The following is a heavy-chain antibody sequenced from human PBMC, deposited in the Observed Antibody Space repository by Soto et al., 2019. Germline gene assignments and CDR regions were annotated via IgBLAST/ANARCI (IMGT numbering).Heavy chain of an antibody. CDR3: SRDRGYDVEGSYCPLDS. CDR2: ISHSGST. D-gene: IGHD3-10*01. CDR1: GGSFTGFY. Sequence: QVRLQQWGAGLLKPSETLTLTCSVYGGSFTGFYWSWIRQPPGKGLQWIGDISHSGSTYYHPSLKRRVTLSLDTAKNQFSLSMNSVTAADTAVLYCSRDRGYDVEGSYCPLDSWGQGTLVTVSS. J-gene: IGHJ4*02. V-gene: IGHV4-34*01.